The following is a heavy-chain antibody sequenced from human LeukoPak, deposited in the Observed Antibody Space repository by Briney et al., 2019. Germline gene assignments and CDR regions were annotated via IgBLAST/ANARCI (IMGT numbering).Heavy chain of an antibody. Sequence: GSLRLSCAASGFTFSTYNMNWVRQAPGKGLGWVSYINSGSSTIYYADSVKGRFTISRDNAKNSLYLQMNSLRDEDTAVYFCARTMIIELEPFDYWGQGTLVTVSS. V-gene: IGHV3-48*02. CDR3: ARTMIIELEPFDY. D-gene: IGHD3-22*01. J-gene: IGHJ4*02. CDR1: GFTFSTYN. CDR2: INSGSSTI.